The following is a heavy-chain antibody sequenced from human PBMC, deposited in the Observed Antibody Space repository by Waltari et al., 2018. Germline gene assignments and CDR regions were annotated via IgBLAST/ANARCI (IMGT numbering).Heavy chain of an antibody. D-gene: IGHD3-22*01. CDR2: INTKTGNP. CDR1: GYSFRRHA. Sequence: QVQLVQSGSELKKPGASLKVSCKASGYSFRRHAMTWVRQAPGQGLEWMGWINTKTGNPTYAQGFTGRFVFSLDTSVSTAYLQISSLKTEDTAVYYCARAPYYYDSSGSNSGAFDIWGPGTMVTVSS. V-gene: IGHV7-4-1*02. J-gene: IGHJ3*02. CDR3: ARAPYYYDSSGSNSGAFDI.